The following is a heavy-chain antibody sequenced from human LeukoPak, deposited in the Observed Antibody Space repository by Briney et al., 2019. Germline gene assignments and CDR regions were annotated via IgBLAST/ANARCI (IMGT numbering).Heavy chain of an antibody. D-gene: IGHD2-15*01. V-gene: IGHV3-33*08. Sequence: PGGSLRLSCAASGFTFSSYGMHWVRQAPGKGLEWVAVIWYDGSNKYYADSVKGRFTISRDNSKNTLYLQMNSLRAEDAAVYYCAGVPGDCSGGSCNDAFDIWGQGTMVTVSS. CDR1: GFTFSSYG. CDR2: IWYDGSNK. CDR3: AGVPGDCSGGSCNDAFDI. J-gene: IGHJ3*02.